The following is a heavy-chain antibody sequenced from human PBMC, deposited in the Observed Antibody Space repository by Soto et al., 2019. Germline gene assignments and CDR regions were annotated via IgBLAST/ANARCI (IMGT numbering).Heavy chain of an antibody. CDR1: GFTFSSYE. J-gene: IGHJ4*02. V-gene: IGHV3-48*03. CDR3: ARAPQNY. CDR2: ISSSGTTK. Sequence: PVGSLRLSCAASGFTFSSYEMNWVRQAPGKGLEWVSYISSSGTTKYYADSVKGRFTISRDNAKNSLYLQMNGLRAEDTAVYHCARAPQNYWGQGTLVTVSS.